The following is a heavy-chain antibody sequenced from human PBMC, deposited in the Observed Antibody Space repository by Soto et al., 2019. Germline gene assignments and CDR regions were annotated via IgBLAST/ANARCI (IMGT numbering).Heavy chain of an antibody. CDR1: GYTFTGFY. Sequence: QVQLVQSGAEVKKPGASVKVSCKASGYTFTGFYIHWVRQAPGQGLEWVGWINPNNGGTNYAQKFQAGVTMTRDTSITTAYMELSRLTSDDTALYFWARQGSNSDFDFWGQGTLVTVSS. V-gene: IGHV1-2*02. J-gene: IGHJ4*02. CDR2: INPNNGGT. CDR3: ARQGSNSDFDF. D-gene: IGHD2-8*01.